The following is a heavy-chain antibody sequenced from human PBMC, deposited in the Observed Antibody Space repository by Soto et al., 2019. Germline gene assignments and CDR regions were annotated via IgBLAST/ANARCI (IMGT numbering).Heavy chain of an antibody. Sequence: GESLKISCKGSGYSFTSYWIGWVRQMPGKGLEWMGIIYPGDSDTRYSPSFQGQVTISADKSISTAYLQWSSLKASDTAMYYCARLKEDGSGSYYIAYWFDPWGQGTLVTVSS. CDR3: ARLKEDGSGSYYIAYWFDP. D-gene: IGHD3-10*01. J-gene: IGHJ5*02. V-gene: IGHV5-51*01. CDR1: GYSFTSYW. CDR2: IYPGDSDT.